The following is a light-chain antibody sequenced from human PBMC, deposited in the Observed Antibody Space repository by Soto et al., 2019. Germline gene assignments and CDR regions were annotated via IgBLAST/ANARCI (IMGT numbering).Light chain of an antibody. V-gene: IGKV3-15*01. CDR2: GAS. Sequence: EILMTQSPATLSVSPGERATLSCRASQSITGYLAWYQQKPGQAPRLLIYGASTRATGVPARFSGSGSGTEFTLTISSLQAEDFAVYYCHQYNNSLQTFGQGTKVEIK. CDR1: QSITGY. J-gene: IGKJ1*01. CDR3: HQYNNSLQT.